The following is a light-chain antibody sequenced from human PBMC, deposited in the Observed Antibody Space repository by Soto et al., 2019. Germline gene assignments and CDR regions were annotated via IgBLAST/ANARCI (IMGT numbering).Light chain of an antibody. CDR2: GNS. CDR3: PSYDSSLRGDV. CDR1: SSNIGAGYD. V-gene: IGLV1-40*01. Sequence: QSVLTQPPSVSGAPGQRVTISCTGSSSNIGAGYDVHWYQQLPGTAPKLLIYGNSNRPSGVPDRFSGSKSGTSASLAITWVHAEDEDDYYSPSYDSSLRGDVFGTGTKLTVL. J-gene: IGLJ1*01.